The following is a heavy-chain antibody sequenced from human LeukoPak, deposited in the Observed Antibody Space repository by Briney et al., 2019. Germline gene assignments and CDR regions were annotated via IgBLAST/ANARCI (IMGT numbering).Heavy chain of an antibody. Sequence: EAPVKVSCKASGYTFTGYYMHWVRQAPGQGLEWMGWINPNSGGTNYAQKFQGRVTMTRDTSISTAYMELSRLRSDDTAVYYCARDYDFWSGYPYFDYWGQGTLVTVSS. V-gene: IGHV1-2*02. J-gene: IGHJ4*02. D-gene: IGHD3-3*01. CDR3: ARDYDFWSGYPYFDY. CDR1: GYTFTGYY. CDR2: INPNSGGT.